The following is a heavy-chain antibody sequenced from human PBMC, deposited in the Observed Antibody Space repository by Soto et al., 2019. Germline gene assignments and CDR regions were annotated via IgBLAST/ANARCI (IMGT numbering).Heavy chain of an antibody. CDR3: AIIRYSGSHFDF. CDR1: GGSISSSSYY. Sequence: QLQLQESGPGLVKPSATLSLTCTVSGGSISSSSYYWGWIRQPPGMGLEWIGSIYYSGSTYYNPSLKSRVTISVHTSQNQFSLKLSSVTAEDTAVYYCAIIRYSGSHFDFWGQGNLVNVS. CDR2: IYYSGST. J-gene: IGHJ4*02. V-gene: IGHV4-39*01. D-gene: IGHD1-26*01.